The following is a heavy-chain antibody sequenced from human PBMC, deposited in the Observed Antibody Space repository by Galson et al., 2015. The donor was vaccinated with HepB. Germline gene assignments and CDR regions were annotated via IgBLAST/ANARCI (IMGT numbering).Heavy chain of an antibody. V-gene: IGHV4-39*07. Sequence: ETLSLTCTVSGGSISSSSYYWGWIRQPPGKGLEWIGSIYYSGSTYYNPSLKSRVTISVDTSKNQFSLKLSSVTAADTAVYYCARGFTFGGDPPNFDHWGQGTLVTVSS. D-gene: IGHD3-16*01. CDR1: GGSISSSSYY. CDR2: IYYSGST. CDR3: ARGFTFGGDPPNFDH. J-gene: IGHJ4*02.